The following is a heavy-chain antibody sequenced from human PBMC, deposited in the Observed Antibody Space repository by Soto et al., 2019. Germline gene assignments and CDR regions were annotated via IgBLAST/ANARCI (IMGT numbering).Heavy chain of an antibody. J-gene: IGHJ4*02. Sequence: GGSLRLSCAAAGFTFSSNDMNWVRQAPGKGLEWISYISGNGEIIQYAASARGRFTISRDNAENSVYLEMDRLRAEDTALYYCARDVDADFRTDFDYWGRGTLVTVSS. V-gene: IGHV3-48*03. D-gene: IGHD4-17*01. CDR2: ISGNGEII. CDR3: ARDVDADFRTDFDY. CDR1: GFTFSSND.